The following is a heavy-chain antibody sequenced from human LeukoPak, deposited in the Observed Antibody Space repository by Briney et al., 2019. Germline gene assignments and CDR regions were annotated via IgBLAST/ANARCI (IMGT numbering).Heavy chain of an antibody. Sequence: SETLSLTCTVSGASISNYYWSWIRQSPGKGLEWIGHIYYSGSTNYNPSPKSRVTISVDTSKNQFSLKLSSVTAADTAVYYCARGKSPGRYYYGSGSPRFDYWGQGTLVTVSS. CDR2: IYYSGST. V-gene: IGHV4-59*12. CDR1: GASISNYY. CDR3: ARGKSPGRYYYGSGSPRFDY. D-gene: IGHD3-10*01. J-gene: IGHJ4*02.